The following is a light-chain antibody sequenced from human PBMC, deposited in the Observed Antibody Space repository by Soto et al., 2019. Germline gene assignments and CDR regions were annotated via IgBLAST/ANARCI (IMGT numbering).Light chain of an antibody. J-gene: IGKJ1*01. CDR3: HQYKNWPRGT. V-gene: IGKV3-15*01. CDR1: QSVSSS. CDR2: GAS. Sequence: EVMLTQSPATLSVSPGERATLSCRASQSVSSSLAWYQQKPGQTPRLLIYGASTRATGIPARFSGSGSRTEFTLTISSLQSEDFAVYYCHQYKNWPRGTFGQGTKVDI.